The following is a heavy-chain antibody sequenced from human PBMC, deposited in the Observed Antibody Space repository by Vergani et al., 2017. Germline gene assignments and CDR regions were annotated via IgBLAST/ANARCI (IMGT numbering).Heavy chain of an antibody. D-gene: IGHD1/OR15-1a*01. CDR3: AKAITRRTRGWFDP. J-gene: IGHJ5*02. V-gene: IGHV3-23*01. CDR2: MSGSGGTT. Sequence: EVQLLESGGGLVQPGGSLRLSCAASGFTFSTYAMSWVRQAPGKGLEWVSAMSGSGGTTYYADSLKGRFTISRDNSKNTLYLQMNRLRAEDTAVYYCAKAITRRTRGWFDPWGQGTLVTVFS. CDR1: GFTFSTYA.